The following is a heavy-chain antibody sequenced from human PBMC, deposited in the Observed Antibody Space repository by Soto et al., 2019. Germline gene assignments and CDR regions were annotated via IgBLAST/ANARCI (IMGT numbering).Heavy chain of an antibody. CDR3: AKGGLNVNYYFDF. CDR2: ISEGGTT. Sequence: GGSLRLSCTASGFTFSSYVMRWVRQAPGKGLEWVSSISEGGTTFYADSVKGRFTVSRDNFKNTLYLQINSLRAEDTAVYFCAKGGLNVNYYFDFWGQGTPVTVSS. J-gene: IGHJ4*02. V-gene: IGHV3-23*01. D-gene: IGHD1-7*01. CDR1: GFTFSSYV.